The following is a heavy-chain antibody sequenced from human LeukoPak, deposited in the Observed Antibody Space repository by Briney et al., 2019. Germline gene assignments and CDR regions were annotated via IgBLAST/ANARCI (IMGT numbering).Heavy chain of an antibody. CDR3: ARDGLRNWVDY. CDR1: GGSISSSDYY. D-gene: IGHD7-27*01. CDR2: IYYSGTT. V-gene: IGHV4-39*02. Sequence: KPSETLSLTCTVSGGSISSSDYYWGWIRQPPGKGLEWIGSIYYSGTTYYNPSLTSRLTISVDTSNNHFSLRLNSVTAADTAVYYCARDGLRNWVDYWGQGTLVTVSS. J-gene: IGHJ4*02.